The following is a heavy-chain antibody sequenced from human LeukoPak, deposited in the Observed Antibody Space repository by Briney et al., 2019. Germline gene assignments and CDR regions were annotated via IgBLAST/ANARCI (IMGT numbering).Heavy chain of an antibody. J-gene: IGHJ4*02. CDR1: GFTFEDYG. D-gene: IGHD1-26*01. CDR3: ARGGQGGSYDY. CDR2: INWNGGST. V-gene: IGHV3-20*04. Sequence: GGSLRLSCVASGFTFEDYGMIWVRQAPGKGPEWLSDINWNGGSTGYADSVKGRFTISRDNAKNSLYLQMNSLRAEDTALYYCARGGQGGSYDYWGQGTLVTVSS.